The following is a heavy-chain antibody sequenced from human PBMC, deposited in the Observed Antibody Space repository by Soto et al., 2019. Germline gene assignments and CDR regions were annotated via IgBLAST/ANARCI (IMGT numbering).Heavy chain of an antibody. Sequence: QVQLQQWGAGLLKPSETLSLTCAVYGGPFSGYYWSWIRQPPGKGLEWIGEINHSGSTNYNPSLQSRVTISVDTSKNQFSLKLSSVTAADTAVYYCARAAPEADYYYGMDVWGQGTTVTVSS. CDR3: ARAAPEADYYYGMDV. D-gene: IGHD6-19*01. V-gene: IGHV4-34*01. CDR1: GGPFSGYY. CDR2: INHSGST. J-gene: IGHJ6*02.